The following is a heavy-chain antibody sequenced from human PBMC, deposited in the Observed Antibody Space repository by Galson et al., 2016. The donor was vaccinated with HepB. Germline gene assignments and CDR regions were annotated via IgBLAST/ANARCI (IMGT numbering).Heavy chain of an antibody. D-gene: IGHD4-17*01. CDR2: ISSSSTYI. V-gene: IGHV3-21*01. J-gene: IGHJ2*01. CDR1: GFTFSSYW. CDR3: ARAYGDYGTGWYFDL. Sequence: SLRLSCAASGFTFSSYWMSWVRQAPGKGLEWVSSISSSSTYIYYADSLKGRFTISRDNAKNSLYLQMSGLRAEDTAVYYCARAYGDYGTGWYFDLWGRGTLVTVSS.